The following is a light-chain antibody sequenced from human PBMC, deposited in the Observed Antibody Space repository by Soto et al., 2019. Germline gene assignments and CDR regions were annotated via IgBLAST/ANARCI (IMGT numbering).Light chain of an antibody. CDR3: KQGTHWPPT. CDR1: QSLEYSDGNSF. CDR2: KAS. Sequence: DIVMTQSPLSLPVTLGQPASISCRSSQSLEYSDGNSFLNWFQQRPGQSPRRLIYKASNRDSGVPDRFSGSGSGSDFTLTISRVEAEDVGVYYCKQGTHWPPTFGQGTKLEIK. J-gene: IGKJ2*01. V-gene: IGKV2-30*01.